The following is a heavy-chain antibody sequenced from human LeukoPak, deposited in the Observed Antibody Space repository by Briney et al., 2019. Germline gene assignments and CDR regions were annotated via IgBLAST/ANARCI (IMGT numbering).Heavy chain of an antibody. V-gene: IGHV3-23*01. D-gene: IGHD3-22*01. CDR2: VSGSGSST. CDR3: ARHYYDSSGYFFDY. J-gene: IGHJ4*02. CDR1: GFTFSNYA. Sequence: GSLRLSCAASGFTFSNYAMSWVRQAPGKGLEWVSTVSGSGSSTYYADSVKGRFTISRDDAKNSLYLQMNSLRAEDTAVYYCARHYYDSSGYFFDYWGQGTLVTVSS.